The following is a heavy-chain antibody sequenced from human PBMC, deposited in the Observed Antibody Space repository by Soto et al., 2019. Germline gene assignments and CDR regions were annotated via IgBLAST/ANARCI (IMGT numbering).Heavy chain of an antibody. CDR2: TYYRSKWYN. CDR3: ARDLAFSSGPTGYFDY. D-gene: IGHD6-19*01. Sequence: SQTLSLTCAISGDSVSSNSAAWNWIRQSPSRGLGWLGRTYYRSKWYNDYAVSVKSRITINPDTSKNQFSLQLNSVTPEDTAVYYCARDLAFSSGPTGYFDYWGQGTLVTVSS. J-gene: IGHJ4*02. CDR1: GDSVSSNSAA. V-gene: IGHV6-1*01.